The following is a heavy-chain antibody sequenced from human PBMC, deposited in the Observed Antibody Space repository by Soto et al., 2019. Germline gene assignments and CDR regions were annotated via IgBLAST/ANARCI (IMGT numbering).Heavy chain of an antibody. CDR3: ARGGELSSLDAFDI. J-gene: IGHJ3*02. D-gene: IGHD3-16*02. Sequence: TLSLTCTVSGGSISSYYWSWIRQPPGKGLEWIGYIYYSGSTNYNPSLKSRVTISVDTSKNQFSLKLSSVTAADTAVYYCARGGELSSLDAFDIWRQVTMVTVSS. V-gene: IGHV4-59*01. CDR1: GGSISSYY. CDR2: IYYSGST.